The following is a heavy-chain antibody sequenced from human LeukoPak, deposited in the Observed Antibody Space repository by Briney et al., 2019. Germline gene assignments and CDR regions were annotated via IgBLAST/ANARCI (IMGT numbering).Heavy chain of an antibody. Sequence: GGSLRLSCASSGFTFSTYAMSWVRQAPGKGLEWVSSISGDGGGTYYADSVKGRFTISRDNSKNTLSLQMNSLRAEDTAIYYCAKGLGRFDYWGRGTLVTVSS. CDR3: AKGLGRFDY. CDR2: ISGDGGGT. CDR1: GFTFSTYA. V-gene: IGHV3-23*01. J-gene: IGHJ4*02.